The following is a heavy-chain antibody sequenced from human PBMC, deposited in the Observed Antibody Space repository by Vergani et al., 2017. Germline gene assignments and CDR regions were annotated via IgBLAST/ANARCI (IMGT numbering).Heavy chain of an antibody. CDR2: VFYGGRT. Sequence: QMQLQESGPGLVKPSETLSLSCTVSGDSISTNSYAWGWIRQPPGKTLEWIGTVFYGGRTSYNPSLKSRVTLSLDTSKKQISLHLTSVTAADTAIYFCARGNPYVDFDIWGQGTMITVSS. D-gene: IGHD3-16*01. CDR1: GDSISTNSYA. J-gene: IGHJ3*02. V-gene: IGHV4-39*01. CDR3: ARGNPYVDFDI.